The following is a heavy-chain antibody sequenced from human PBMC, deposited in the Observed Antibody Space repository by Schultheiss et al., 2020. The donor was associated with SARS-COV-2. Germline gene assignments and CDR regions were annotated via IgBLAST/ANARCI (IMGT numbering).Heavy chain of an antibody. CDR3: ARAIYEYYFDS. Sequence: GGSLRLSCAASGFTFDDYAMHWVRQAPGKGLEWVAVISYDGSNKYYADSVKGRFTISRDNAKNSLYLQMDSLRAEDTAVYYCARAIYEYYFDSWGQGTLVTVSS. CDR1: GFTFDDYA. V-gene: IGHV3-30*04. D-gene: IGHD2-2*02. J-gene: IGHJ4*02. CDR2: ISYDGSNK.